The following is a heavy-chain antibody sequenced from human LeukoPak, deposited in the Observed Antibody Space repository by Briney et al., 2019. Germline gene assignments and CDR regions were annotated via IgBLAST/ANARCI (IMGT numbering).Heavy chain of an antibody. CDR3: ARGVAARSPEDAFDI. CDR2: IYYTGTA. CDR1: GDSISRYY. V-gene: IGHV4-59*01. Sequence: SETLSLTCTVSGDSISRYYWSWIRQPPGEGLEWIGYIYYTGTANYNPSLKSRVTITVDTSKNQFSLKLSSVTAADTAVYYCARGVAARSPEDAFDIWGQGTMVTVSS. J-gene: IGHJ3*02. D-gene: IGHD6-6*01.